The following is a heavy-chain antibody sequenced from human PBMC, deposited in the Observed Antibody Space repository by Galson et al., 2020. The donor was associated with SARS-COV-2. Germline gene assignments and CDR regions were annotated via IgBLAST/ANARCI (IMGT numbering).Heavy chain of an antibody. Sequence: GGSLRLSCAASGFTFSSYGMHWVRQAPGKGLEWVAVISYDGSNKYYADSVKGRFTISRDNSKNTLYLQMNSLRAEDTAVYYCAKGGYTAPYYYYDYGMDVWGQGPTVTVSS. CDR3: AKGGYTAPYYYYDYGMDV. CDR2: ISYDGSNK. CDR1: GFTFSSYG. D-gene: IGHD5-18*01. V-gene: IGHV3-30*18. J-gene: IGHJ6*02.